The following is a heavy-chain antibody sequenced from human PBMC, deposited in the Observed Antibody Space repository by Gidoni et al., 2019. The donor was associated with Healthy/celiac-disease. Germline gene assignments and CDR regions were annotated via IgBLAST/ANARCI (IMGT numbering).Heavy chain of an antibody. V-gene: IGHV1-69*04. CDR2: IIPILGIA. CDR1: GGNFSSYA. CDR3: ARCRGAYGDSHDAFDI. Sequence: QVQLVQSGAEVKKPGSSVKVSCKASGGNFSSYAISWVRQAPGQGLEWMGRIIPILGIANYAQKFQGRVTITADKSTSTAYMELSSLRSEDTAVYYCARCRGAYGDSHDAFDIWGQGTMVTVSS. J-gene: IGHJ3*02. D-gene: IGHD4-17*01.